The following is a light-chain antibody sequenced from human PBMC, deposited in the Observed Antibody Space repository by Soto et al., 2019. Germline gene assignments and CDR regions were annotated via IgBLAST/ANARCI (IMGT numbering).Light chain of an antibody. CDR2: DVS. Sequence: QSALTQPASVSGSPGQSITISCAGTSSDVGGHNHVSWYQQHPGKAPKLMIYDVSYRPSGVSNRFSASKSGNTASLTISGLQTEDEADYYCSSYTSSSTDVVFGGGTKLTVL. V-gene: IGLV2-14*01. CDR3: SSYTSSSTDVV. J-gene: IGLJ2*01. CDR1: SSDVGGHNH.